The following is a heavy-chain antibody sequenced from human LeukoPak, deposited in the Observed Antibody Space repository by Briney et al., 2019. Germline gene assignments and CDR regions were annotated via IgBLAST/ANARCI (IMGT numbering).Heavy chain of an antibody. Sequence: GGSLRLSCAASGFTFNMYWMTWVCQARGKGLESVAYINKDGSDKYYVDSVKGRFTVSRDNAKNSLYLQMNSLRAEDTAVYYCATDAGYGGNSDYWGQGTLVTVSS. V-gene: IGHV3-7*01. D-gene: IGHD4-23*01. J-gene: IGHJ4*02. CDR2: INKDGSDK. CDR1: GFTFNMYW. CDR3: ATDAGYGGNSDY.